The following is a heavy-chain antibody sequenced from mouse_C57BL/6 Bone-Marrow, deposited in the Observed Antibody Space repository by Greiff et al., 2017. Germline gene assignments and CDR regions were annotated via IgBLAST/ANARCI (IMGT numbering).Heavy chain of an antibody. J-gene: IGHJ2*01. CDR1: GFTFSSYA. CDR3: ATNYYGSSYGY. CDR2: ISDGGSYT. D-gene: IGHD1-1*01. V-gene: IGHV5-4*03. Sequence: EVKLVESGGGLVKPGGSLKLSCAASGFTFSSYAMSWVRQTPEKRLEWVATISDGGSYTYYPANVKGRFTISRDNAKNNLYLQMSHLKSEDTAMYYCATNYYGSSYGYWGQGTTLTVSS.